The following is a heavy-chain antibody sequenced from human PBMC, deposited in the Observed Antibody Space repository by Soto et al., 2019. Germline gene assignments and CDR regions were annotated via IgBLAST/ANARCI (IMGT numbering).Heavy chain of an antibody. V-gene: IGHV4-30-4*01. CDR1: GGSISSGDYY. Sequence: NPSETLSLTCTVSGGSISSGDYYWSWIRQPPGKGLEWIGYIYYSGSTYYNPSLKSRVTISVDTSKNQFSLKLSSVTAADTAVYYCASSIAAAAGFDYWGQGTLVTVSS. J-gene: IGHJ4*02. CDR3: ASSIAAAAGFDY. CDR2: IYYSGST. D-gene: IGHD6-13*01.